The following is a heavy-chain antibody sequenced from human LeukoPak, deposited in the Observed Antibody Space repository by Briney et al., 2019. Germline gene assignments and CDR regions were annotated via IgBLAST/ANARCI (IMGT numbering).Heavy chain of an antibody. CDR1: GFTFSSYW. CDR2: IGGSGNNI. J-gene: IGHJ4*02. V-gene: IGHV3-23*01. D-gene: IGHD2-15*01. CDR3: VKERIVVAAYFDS. Sequence: AGGSLRLSCAASGFTFSSYWMSWVRQAPGKGLEWVSAIGGSGNNIFYRDSVKGRFTISRDKSKNTLYLQMNRLRADDTAVYYCVKERIVVAAYFDSWGQGTLVTVSS.